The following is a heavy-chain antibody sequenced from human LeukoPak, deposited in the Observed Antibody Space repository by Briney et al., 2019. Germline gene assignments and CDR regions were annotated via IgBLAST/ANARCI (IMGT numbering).Heavy chain of an antibody. V-gene: IGHV3-23*01. D-gene: IGHD3-22*01. CDR3: AKVSDSSGYYYGLVFDY. CDR1: GFTFSSYG. Sequence: GGSLRLSCAASGFTFSSYGMSWVRHAPGKGLEWVSAISGSGGSTYYADSVKGRFTISRDNSKNTLYLQMNSLRAEDTAVYYCAKVSDSSGYYYGLVFDYWGQGTLVTVSS. J-gene: IGHJ4*02. CDR2: ISGSGGST.